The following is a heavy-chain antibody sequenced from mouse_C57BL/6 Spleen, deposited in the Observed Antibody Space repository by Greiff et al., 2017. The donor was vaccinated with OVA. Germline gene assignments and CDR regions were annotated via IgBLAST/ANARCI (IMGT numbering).Heavy chain of an antibody. CDR2: ISDGGSYT. CDR1: GFTFSSYA. CDR3: ARERGYSNYSLYAMDY. V-gene: IGHV5-4*01. Sequence: EVKLVESGGGLVKPGGSLKLSCAASGFTFSSYAMSWVRQTPEKRLEWVATISDGGSYTYYPDNVKGRFTISRDNAKNNLYPQMSHLKSEDTAMYYCARERGYSNYSLYAMDYWGQGTSVTVSS. D-gene: IGHD2-5*01. J-gene: IGHJ4*01.